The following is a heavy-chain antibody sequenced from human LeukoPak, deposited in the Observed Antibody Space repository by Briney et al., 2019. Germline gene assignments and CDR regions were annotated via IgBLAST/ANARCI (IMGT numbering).Heavy chain of an antibody. Sequence: GGSLRLSCAASGFTFSSYAMHWVRQAPGKGLEWVAVISYDGSNKYYADSVKGRFIISRDNSKSTLYLQMNSLRVEDTAVYYCARGRPHGNDYWGQGTLVTVSS. CDR1: GFTFSSYA. CDR3: ARGRPHGNDY. V-gene: IGHV3-30-3*01. CDR2: ISYDGSNK. J-gene: IGHJ4*02. D-gene: IGHD4-23*01.